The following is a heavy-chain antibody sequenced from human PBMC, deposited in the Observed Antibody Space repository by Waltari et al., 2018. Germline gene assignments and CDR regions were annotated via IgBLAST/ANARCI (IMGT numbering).Heavy chain of an antibody. CDR1: GYSFTSYH. J-gene: IGHJ4*02. CDR3: ARDGPGIFEVFDY. D-gene: IGHD3-3*01. Sequence: QVQLVQSGPEVKKPGASVKVSCKASGYSFTSYHMHWVRQAPGQGLEWMGIVNPDGGATSYAQKFQGRVTMTRDTSTSTVYMELNSLRFEDTAVYYCARDGPGIFEVFDYWGQGTLVPVSS. CDR2: VNPDGGAT. V-gene: IGHV1-46*01.